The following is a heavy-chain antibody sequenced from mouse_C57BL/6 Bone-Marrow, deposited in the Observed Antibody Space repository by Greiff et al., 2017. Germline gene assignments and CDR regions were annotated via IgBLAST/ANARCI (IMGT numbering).Heavy chain of an antibody. J-gene: IGHJ2*01. D-gene: IGHD1-1*01. CDR1: GFTFSSYT. CDR3: ARQDLLLQRYFDY. CDR2: ISGGGGNT. Sequence: VQLVESGGGLVKPGGSLKLSCAASGFTFSSYTMSWVRQTPEKRLEWVATISGGGGNTYYPDSVKGRFTISRDNAKNTLYLQMSSLRSEDTALYYCARQDLLLQRYFDYWGQGTTLTVSS. V-gene: IGHV5-9*01.